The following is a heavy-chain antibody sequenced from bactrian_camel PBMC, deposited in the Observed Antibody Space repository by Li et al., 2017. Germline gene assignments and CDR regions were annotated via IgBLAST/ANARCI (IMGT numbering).Heavy chain of an antibody. J-gene: IGHJ4*01. CDR1: RALSNGHRFAMNC. Sequence: HVQLVESGGGSVQAGGSLRLSCVGPRALSNGHRFAMNCMGWFRQAPGKEREGVAAITPDGDETDYADSVKGRFTIAQDDAKNTLYLQMNSLKPEDTAMYCCAAAYARRVLCTRGYCYECTDEANYWGQGTQVTVS. D-gene: IGHD3*01. CDR2: ITPDGDET. V-gene: IGHV3S54*01. CDR3: AAAYARRVLCTRGYCYECTDEANY.